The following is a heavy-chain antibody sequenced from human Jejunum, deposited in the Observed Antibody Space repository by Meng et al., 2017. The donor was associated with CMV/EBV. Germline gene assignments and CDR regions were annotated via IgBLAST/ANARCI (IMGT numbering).Heavy chain of an antibody. CDR3: TGLDY. CDR2: ISHDGEVT. CDR1: GFTFGTYV. Sequence: EGPLVGSGGGLVRPGGSLRLSCATSGFTFGTYVMHWVRQVPGKGLEWVSRISHDGEVTSYADSVRGRFTVSRDNAKNTVYLQMNSLRAEDTGIYYCTGLDYWGQGTLVTVSS. J-gene: IGHJ4*02. V-gene: IGHV3-74*01.